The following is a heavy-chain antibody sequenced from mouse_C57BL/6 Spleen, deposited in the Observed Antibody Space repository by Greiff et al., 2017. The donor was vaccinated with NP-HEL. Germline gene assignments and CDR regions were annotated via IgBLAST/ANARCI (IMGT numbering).Heavy chain of an antibody. D-gene: IGHD1-1*01. CDR2: ISSGSSNI. V-gene: IGHV5-17*01. J-gene: IGHJ2*01. CDR3: ARTTVVVPDY. Sequence: EVKLVESGGGLVKPGGSLKLSCAASGFTFSDYGMHWVRQAPEKGLEWVAYISSGSSNIYYADTVKGRFTISRDNAKNTLFLQMTSLRSEDTAMYYCARTTVVVPDYWGQGTTLTVSS. CDR1: GFTFSDYG.